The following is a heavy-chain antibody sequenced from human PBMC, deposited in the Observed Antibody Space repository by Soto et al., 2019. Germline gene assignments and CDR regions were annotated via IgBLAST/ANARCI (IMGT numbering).Heavy chain of an antibody. Sequence: QVQLQESGPGLVKPSGTLSLTCADSGGSISTSNWWAWVRQSPGKGLEWHGEVYHSGDTNYNPSLKSRVTVSFVYPKNPFSLMLPSLTAADTAVYFCARSRYFDWLPLDSWGQGTLVTVSS. V-gene: IGHV4-4*02. CDR2: VYHSGDT. J-gene: IGHJ4*02. CDR1: GGSISTSNW. D-gene: IGHD3-9*01. CDR3: ARSRYFDWLPLDS.